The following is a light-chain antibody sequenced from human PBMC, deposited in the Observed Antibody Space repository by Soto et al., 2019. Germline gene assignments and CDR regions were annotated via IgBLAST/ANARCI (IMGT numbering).Light chain of an antibody. J-gene: IGKJ4*01. Sequence: DIQMTQSPSSLSASVGDRVTITCQASQDISNYLNWYQQKPGKAPKLLIYDASNLETGVPSRFSGGGSGTDFTFTISSLQPEDIATYYRQQYENLPLTFGGGTKVDIK. V-gene: IGKV1-33*01. CDR1: QDISNY. CDR3: QQYENLPLT. CDR2: DAS.